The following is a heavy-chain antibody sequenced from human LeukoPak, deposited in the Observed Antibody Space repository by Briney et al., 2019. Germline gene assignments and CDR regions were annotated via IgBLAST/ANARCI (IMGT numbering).Heavy chain of an antibody. V-gene: IGHV4-39*01. D-gene: IGHD3-3*01. CDR1: GRSISSSSYY. CDR2: IYYTWST. CDR3: ARRDYGFWSGYFLY. J-gene: IGHJ4*02. Sequence: SETLSLTCTVSGRSISSSSYYWGWIRQPPGKGLEWIGGIYYTWSTYYNPSLRRRVTISVDTSKIQFSLMLSSVTAEDTAVYYWARRDYGFWSGYFLYWGQGTLVTVSS.